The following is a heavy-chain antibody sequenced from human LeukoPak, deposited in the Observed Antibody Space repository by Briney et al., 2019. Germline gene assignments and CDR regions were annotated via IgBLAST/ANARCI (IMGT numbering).Heavy chain of an antibody. CDR3: ARLPTIRGKSLDY. Sequence: KPSETLSLTCPVSGGSISSTSYYGGWIRQPPGKGRQWIGTVYYSGTTYYDPSLKSRVTMDVDTPKNQFSLRLNSVTAADTAVYYCARLPTIRGKSLDYWGQGTLVTVSS. V-gene: IGHV4-39*01. CDR1: GGSISSTSYY. D-gene: IGHD3-10*01. CDR2: VYYSGTT. J-gene: IGHJ4*02.